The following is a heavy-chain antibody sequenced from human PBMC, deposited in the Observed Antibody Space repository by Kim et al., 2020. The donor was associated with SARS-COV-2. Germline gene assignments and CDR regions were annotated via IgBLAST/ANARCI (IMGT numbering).Heavy chain of an antibody. V-gene: IGHV3-23*01. D-gene: IGHD2-8*01. Sequence: YYADSVKGRFTISRDNSKNTLYLQMNSLRAEDTAVYYCAKDSLEGVYFDYWSQGTLVTVSS. CDR3: AKDSLEGVYFDY. J-gene: IGHJ4*02.